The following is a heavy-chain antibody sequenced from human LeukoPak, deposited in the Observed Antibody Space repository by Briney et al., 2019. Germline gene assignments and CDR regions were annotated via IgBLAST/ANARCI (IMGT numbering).Heavy chain of an antibody. Sequence: SETLSLTCTVSGGSISSSSYYWGWIRQPPGKGLEWIGSIYYSGSTYYNPSLKSRVTISVDTSKNQFSLKLSSVTASDTAVYYCASGWIQLWLFQEYYSDYWGQGTLVTVSS. V-gene: IGHV4-39*01. CDR1: GGSISSSSYY. CDR3: ASGWIQLWLFQEYYSDY. CDR2: IYYSGST. D-gene: IGHD5-18*01. J-gene: IGHJ4*02.